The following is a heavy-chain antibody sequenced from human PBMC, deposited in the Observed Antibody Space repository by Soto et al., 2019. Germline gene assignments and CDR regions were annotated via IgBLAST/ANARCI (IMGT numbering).Heavy chain of an antibody. V-gene: IGHV1-18*01. CDR1: GYTFITYG. D-gene: IGHD1-20*01. CDR2: ISAYNGSP. CDR3: ARVMVLDYYYSAMDV. Sequence: GASVKVSCKASGYTFITYGISWVRQAPGQGLEWMGWISAYNGSPNYAQKLQGRVTMTTDTSTSTAYMELRSLRSDDTAVYYCARVMVLDYYYSAMDVWGQGTTVTVSS. J-gene: IGHJ6*02.